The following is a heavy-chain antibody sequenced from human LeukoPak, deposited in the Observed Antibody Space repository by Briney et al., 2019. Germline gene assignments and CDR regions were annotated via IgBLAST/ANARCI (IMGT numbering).Heavy chain of an antibody. V-gene: IGHV3-11*01. J-gene: IGHJ4*02. CDR2: ISSSGSTM. CDR3: ARDPGSGYEEHFDY. D-gene: IGHD5-12*01. CDR1: GFTFSSYA. Sequence: GGSLRLSCAASGFTFSSYAMSWIRQAPGKGLEWVSYISSSGSTMYYTDSVKGRFTISRDNAKDSLYLQMNSLRAEDTAVYYCARDPGSGYEEHFDYWGQGTLVTVSS.